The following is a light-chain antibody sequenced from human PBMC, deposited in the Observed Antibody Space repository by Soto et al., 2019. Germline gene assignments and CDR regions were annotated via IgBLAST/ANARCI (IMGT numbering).Light chain of an antibody. J-gene: IGKJ2*01. CDR3: HQYFSSPMYT. Sequence: EIVLTQSPGTLSLSPGERATLSCRASQSVSPTYLAWYQQKPGQAPRLLIYGASNRATGIPDRFTGSGSGTDFTLTISRLEPEDFAVYFCHQYFSSPMYTFGQGTKLEIK. CDR2: GAS. V-gene: IGKV3-20*01. CDR1: QSVSPTY.